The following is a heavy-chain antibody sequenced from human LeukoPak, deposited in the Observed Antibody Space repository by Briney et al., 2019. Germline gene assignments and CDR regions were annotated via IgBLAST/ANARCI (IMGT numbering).Heavy chain of an antibody. CDR1: GGSISSGAYY. V-gene: IGHV4-31*03. D-gene: IGHD3-22*01. CDR3: ARGGSSGYPGRY. Sequence: SETLSLTCTVSGGSISSGAYYWSWIRQHPGKGLEWIGYIYYSGSTYYNPSLKSRVTISVDTSKNQFSLKLSSVTAAGTAVYYCARGGSSGYPGRYWGQGTLVTVSS. CDR2: IYYSGST. J-gene: IGHJ4*02.